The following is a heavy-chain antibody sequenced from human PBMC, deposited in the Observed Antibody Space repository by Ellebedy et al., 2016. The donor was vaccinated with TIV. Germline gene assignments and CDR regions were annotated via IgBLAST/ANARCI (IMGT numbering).Heavy chain of an antibody. CDR1: GFTFSISG. Sequence: GGSLRLXXAASGFTFSISGMTWVRQAPGKGLEWVATIVSSGREAYYADPAKGRFTISRDNVMNSVYLQLNSLSVEDTAVYYCTRDGREWSRDYWGQGTLVTVPS. V-gene: IGHV3-21*06. CDR2: IVSSGREA. D-gene: IGHD3-3*01. CDR3: TRDGREWSRDY. J-gene: IGHJ4*02.